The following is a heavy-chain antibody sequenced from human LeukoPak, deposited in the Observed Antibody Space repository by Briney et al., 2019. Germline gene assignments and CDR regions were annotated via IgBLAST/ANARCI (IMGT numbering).Heavy chain of an antibody. Sequence: GGSLRLSCAASGFTFSSYSMNWVRQAPGKGLEWVSSISSSSSYIYYADSVKGRFTISRDNAKNSLYLQMNSLRAEDTAVYYCTRDVLSGYDVGGLFDYWGQGTLVTVSS. J-gene: IGHJ4*02. CDR1: GFTFSSYS. D-gene: IGHD5-12*01. V-gene: IGHV3-21*01. CDR2: ISSSSSYI. CDR3: TRDVLSGYDVGGLFDY.